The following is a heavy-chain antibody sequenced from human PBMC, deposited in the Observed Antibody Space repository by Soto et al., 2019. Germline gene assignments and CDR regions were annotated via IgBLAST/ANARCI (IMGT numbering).Heavy chain of an antibody. CDR3: ARDSGTETLFTNPMDV. V-gene: IGHV1-18*01. CDR2: ISAYNGNT. J-gene: IGHJ6*02. CDR1: GYTFTSYG. Sequence: ASVKVSCKASGYTFTSYGISWVRQAPGQGLEWMGWISAYNGNTNYAQKLQGRVTMTTDTSTSTAYMELRSLRSDDTAVYYCARDSGTETLFTNPMDVWGQGTTVTVSS. D-gene: IGHD1-26*01.